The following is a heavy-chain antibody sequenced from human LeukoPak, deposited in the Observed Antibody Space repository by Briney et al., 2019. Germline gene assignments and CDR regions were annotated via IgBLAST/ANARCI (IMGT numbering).Heavy chain of an antibody. CDR2: IIPILGIA. D-gene: IGHD1-1*01. J-gene: IGHJ5*02. V-gene: IGHV1-69*04. Sequence: SVKVSCKASGGTFSSYAISWVRQAPGQGLEWMGRIIPILGIANYAQKFQGRVTITADKSTSTAYMELSSLRSEDTAVYYCARYKKASRGFDPWGQGTLVTVSS. CDR1: GGTFSSYA. CDR3: ARYKKASRGFDP.